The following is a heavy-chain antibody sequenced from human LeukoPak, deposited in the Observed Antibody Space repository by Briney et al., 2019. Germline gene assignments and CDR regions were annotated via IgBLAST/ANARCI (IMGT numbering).Heavy chain of an antibody. J-gene: IGHJ4*02. CDR3: ATTTVVTHFDY. V-gene: IGHV3-11*04. CDR1: GFTFSDYY. D-gene: IGHD4-23*01. Sequence: PGGSLRLSCAASGFTFSDYYMTWIRQAPGKGQEWVSYISSSARTIHYADSVKGRFTISRDNAKNSLYLQMNSLRAEDTAVYYCATTTVVTHFDYWGQGTLVTVSS. CDR2: ISSSARTI.